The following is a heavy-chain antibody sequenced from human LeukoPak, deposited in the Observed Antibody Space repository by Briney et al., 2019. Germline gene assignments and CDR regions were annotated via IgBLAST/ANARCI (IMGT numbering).Heavy chain of an antibody. D-gene: IGHD6-19*01. CDR1: GYTFSSYG. Sequence: GVSVKVSCKASGYTFSSYGISWVRQSPGQGLEWMGWISGYNGNTNYAQKLQGRVTMTTDTSTSTAYMELRSLRSDDTAVYYCARDVSGWSYFDYWGQGTLVTVSS. V-gene: IGHV1-18*04. J-gene: IGHJ4*02. CDR2: ISGYNGNT. CDR3: ARDVSGWSYFDY.